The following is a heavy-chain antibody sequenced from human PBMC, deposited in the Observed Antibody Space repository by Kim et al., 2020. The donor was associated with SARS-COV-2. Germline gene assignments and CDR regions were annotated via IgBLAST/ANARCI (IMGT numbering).Heavy chain of an antibody. CDR2: NSAYNGNT. V-gene: IGHV1-18*01. Sequence: ASVKVSCKASGYTFTSYGISWVRQAPGQGLEWMGWNSAYNGNTNYAQKLQGRVTMTTDTSTSTAYMELRSLGSDGTAVYYWERARSDTSFGVVIRAGIDYWGQGTLVTVSS. CDR3: ERARSDTSFGVVIRAGIDY. D-gene: IGHD3-3*01. J-gene: IGHJ4*02. CDR1: GYTFTSYG.